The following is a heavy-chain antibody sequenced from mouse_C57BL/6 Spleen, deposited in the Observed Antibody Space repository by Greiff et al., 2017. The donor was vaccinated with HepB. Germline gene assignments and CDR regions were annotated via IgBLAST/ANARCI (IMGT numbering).Heavy chain of an antibody. J-gene: IGHJ2*01. V-gene: IGHV1-76*01. D-gene: IGHD1-2*01. CDR2: IYPGSGNT. CDR3: ARSLSFLDY. CDR1: GYTFTDYY. Sequence: QVQLQQSGAELVRPGASVKLSCKASGYTFTDYYINWVKQRPGQGLEWIARIYPGSGNTYYNEKFKGKATLTAEKSSSTAYMQLSSLTSADSAVYFCARSLSFLDYWGQGTTLTVSS.